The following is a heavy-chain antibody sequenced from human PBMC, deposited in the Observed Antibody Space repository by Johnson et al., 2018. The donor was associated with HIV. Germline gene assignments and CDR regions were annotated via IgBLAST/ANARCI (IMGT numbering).Heavy chain of an antibody. J-gene: IGHJ3*02. CDR1: GFTFSSYG. CDR3: ARDKGTTFSGWYRESDAFDI. V-gene: IGHV3-33*01. Sequence: QVQLVESGGGVVQPGTSLRLSCAASGFTFSSYGIHWVRQAPGKGLEWVAFIWHDGRDVYYADSVKGRFTVSRDNSTNTLYLQMNRLRAEETAVYYGARDKGTTFSGWYRESDAFDIWGQGTMVTVSS. D-gene: IGHD6-19*01. CDR2: IWHDGRDV.